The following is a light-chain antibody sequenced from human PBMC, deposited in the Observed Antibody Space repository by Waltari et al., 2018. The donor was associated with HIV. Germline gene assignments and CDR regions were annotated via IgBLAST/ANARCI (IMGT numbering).Light chain of an antibody. CDR1: QSISGW. V-gene: IGKV1-5*03. CDR3: QHFNNSSFMYT. Sequence: DIQMTQSPSSLSASVGDRVTITCRASQSISGWLAWYQQKPGKAPKLLIYRASTLESGVPSRFSGSGSGTEFTLTINSLQPDDFATYYCQHFNNSSFMYTFGQGTKLEIK. J-gene: IGKJ2*01. CDR2: RAS.